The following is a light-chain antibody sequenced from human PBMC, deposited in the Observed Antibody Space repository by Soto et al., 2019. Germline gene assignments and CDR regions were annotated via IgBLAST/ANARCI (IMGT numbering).Light chain of an antibody. Sequence: QAVLTQPPSVSGAPGQRVTISCTGTSSNIGAGYDVHWYQQLPGTAPKLLIHLNSNRPSGVPDRFSGSKSGTSASLAITGLQAEDEADYSCQCYDNRLSTSVFGGGTKVTVL. V-gene: IGLV1-40*01. CDR1: SSNIGAGYD. J-gene: IGLJ2*01. CDR2: LNS. CDR3: QCYDNRLSTSV.